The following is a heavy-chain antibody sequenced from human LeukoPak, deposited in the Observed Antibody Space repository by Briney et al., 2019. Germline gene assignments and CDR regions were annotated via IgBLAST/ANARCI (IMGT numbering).Heavy chain of an antibody. V-gene: IGHV3-48*01. Sequence: GGSLRLSCGASGFTFSSYSMNWVRQAPGKGLEWVSYISSSSSTIYYADSVKGRFTISRDNAKNSLYLQMNSLRAEDTAVYYCARDGAGGYDFWSGYYFVHDYWGQGTLVTVSS. D-gene: IGHD3-3*01. CDR1: GFTFSSYS. J-gene: IGHJ4*02. CDR2: ISSSSSTI. CDR3: ARDGAGGYDFWSGYYFVHDY.